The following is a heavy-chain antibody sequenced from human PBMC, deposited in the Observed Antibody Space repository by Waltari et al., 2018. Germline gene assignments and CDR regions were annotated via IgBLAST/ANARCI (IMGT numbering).Heavy chain of an antibody. V-gene: IGHV1-69-2*01. J-gene: IGHJ4*02. CDR3: ATAPRGLRLGELSLSLI. Sequence: EVQLVQSGAEVKKPGATVKISCKASGYTFTDYYMHWVQQAPGKGLEWMGRVDPEDGETMYAGKVQGRVTITADTSTDTAYMELSSLGSEDTAVYYCATAPRGLRLGELSLSLIWGQGTLVTVSS. CDR1: GYTFTDYY. CDR2: VDPEDGET. D-gene: IGHD3-16*02.